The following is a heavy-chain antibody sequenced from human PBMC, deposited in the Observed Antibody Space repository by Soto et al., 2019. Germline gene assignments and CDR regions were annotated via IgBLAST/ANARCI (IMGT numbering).Heavy chain of an antibody. Sequence: SETLSLTCAVYGGSFSGYYWSWIRQPPGKGLEWIGEINHSGSTNYNPSLKSRVTISVDTSKNQFSLKLSSVTAADTAVYYCARGGRWLQSRLDYWGQGTLVTVSS. D-gene: IGHD5-12*01. J-gene: IGHJ4*02. CDR3: ARGGRWLQSRLDY. CDR2: INHSGST. V-gene: IGHV4-34*01. CDR1: GGSFSGYY.